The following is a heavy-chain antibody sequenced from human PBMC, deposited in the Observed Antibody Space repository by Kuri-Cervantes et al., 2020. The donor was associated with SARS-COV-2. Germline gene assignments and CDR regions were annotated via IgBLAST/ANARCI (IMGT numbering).Heavy chain of an antibody. J-gene: IGHJ4*02. CDR3: ARGRFRDY. CDR2: IKQDGSEK. CDR1: GFTFSNAW. V-gene: IGHV3-7*01. Sequence: GESLKISCEASGFTFSNAWMSWVRQAPGKGLEWVANIKQDGSEKYYVDSVKGRFTISRDNAKNSLYLQMNSLRAEDTAVYYCARGRFRDYWGQGTLVTVSS. D-gene: IGHD2-21*01.